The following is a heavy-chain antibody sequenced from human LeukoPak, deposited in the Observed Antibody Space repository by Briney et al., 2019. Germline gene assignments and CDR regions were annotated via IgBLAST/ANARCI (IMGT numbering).Heavy chain of an antibody. D-gene: IGHD2-2*01. CDR3: ARDAVPAADDY. V-gene: IGHV1-69*04. Sequence: ASVKVSCKASGGTFSSYTISWVRQAPGQGLEWMGRIIPILGIANYAQKFQGRVTITADKSTSTAYMELSSLRSEDTAVSYCARDAVPAADDYSGQGTLVTVSS. J-gene: IGHJ4*02. CDR2: IIPILGIA. CDR1: GGTFSSYT.